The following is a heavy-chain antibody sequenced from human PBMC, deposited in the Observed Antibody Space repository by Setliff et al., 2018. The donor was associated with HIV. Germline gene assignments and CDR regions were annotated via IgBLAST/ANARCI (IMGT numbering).Heavy chain of an antibody. J-gene: IGHJ6*02. CDR2: IIPILGIA. Sequence: SVKVSCKASGGTFSSYAISWVRQAPGQGLEWMGGIIPILGIANYAQKFQGRVTITTDESTSTAYMELSSLRSEDTAVYYCARVGGSKNSYAMDVWGQGTTVTVSS. V-gene: IGHV1-69*10. CDR1: GGTFSSYA. D-gene: IGHD1-7*01. CDR3: ARVGGSKNSYAMDV.